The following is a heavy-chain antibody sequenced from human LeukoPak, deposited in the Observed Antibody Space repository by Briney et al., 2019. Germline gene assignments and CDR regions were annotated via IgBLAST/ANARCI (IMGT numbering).Heavy chain of an antibody. Sequence: PGGSLRLSCAASGFTFSGYEMNWVRQAPGKGLEWVSYICSSGSTIYYADSVKGRFTISRDNAKNSLYLQMNSLRAEDTAVYYCARSTGRWPPYYYYYYMDVWGKGTTVTISS. CDR2: ICSSGSTI. CDR3: ARSTGRWPPYYYYYYMDV. CDR1: GFTFSGYE. J-gene: IGHJ6*03. D-gene: IGHD5-24*01. V-gene: IGHV3-48*03.